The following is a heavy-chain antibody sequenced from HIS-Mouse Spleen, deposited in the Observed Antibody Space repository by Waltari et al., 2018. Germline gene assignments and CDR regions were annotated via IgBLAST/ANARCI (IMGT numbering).Heavy chain of an antibody. CDR2: IYHSGRT. CDR1: GYSISSGYY. J-gene: IGHJ1*01. V-gene: IGHV4-38-2*02. CDR3: ARDSWAYAIEYFQH. D-gene: IGHD2-8*01. Sequence: QVQLQESGSGLVKPSETLSLTCTVSGYSISSGYYWGWIRQPPGKGLEWIGSIYHSGRTYYNPSLKSRVTISVDTSKNQFSLKLSSVTAADTAVYYCARDSWAYAIEYFQHWGQGTLVTVSS.